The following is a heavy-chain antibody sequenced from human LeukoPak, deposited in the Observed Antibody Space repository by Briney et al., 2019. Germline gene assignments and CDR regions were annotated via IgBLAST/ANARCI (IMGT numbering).Heavy chain of an antibody. V-gene: IGHV3-7*01. CDR1: GFTFISYW. D-gene: IGHD5-18*01. CDR3: AREGYSYAYYFDY. CDR2: IKQDGSEK. J-gene: IGHJ4*02. Sequence: QPGGSLRVSCAASGFTFISYWMNWVRQAPGKGLECVANIKQDGSEKNYVDSVKGRFTISRDNAKTSLYLQMNSLRAEDTAVYYCAREGYSYAYYFDYWGQGTLVTVSS.